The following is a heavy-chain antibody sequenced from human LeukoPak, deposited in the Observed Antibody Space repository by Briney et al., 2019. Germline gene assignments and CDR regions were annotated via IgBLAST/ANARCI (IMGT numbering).Heavy chain of an antibody. J-gene: IGHJ4*02. Sequence: GGSLRLSCVASGFTLSSYWMSWVRQVPGKGLEWVANIKEDGSEKNYVDSVKGRFTISRDNAKNSLHLQMNSLRAEDTAVYYCAKGRGPTLLYWSQGTLVTVSS. CDR2: IKEDGSEK. V-gene: IGHV3-7*01. D-gene: IGHD3-16*01. CDR1: GFTLSSYW. CDR3: AKGRGPTLLY.